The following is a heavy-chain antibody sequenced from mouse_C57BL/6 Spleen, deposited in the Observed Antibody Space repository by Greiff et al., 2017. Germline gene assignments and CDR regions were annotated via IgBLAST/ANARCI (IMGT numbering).Heavy chain of an antibody. CDR1: GFTFSSYA. D-gene: IGHD1-1*01. J-gene: IGHJ2*01. CDR2: ISDGGSYT. CDR3: ARHYGSSSGYFDY. V-gene: IGHV5-4*01. Sequence: EVQLVESGGGLVKPGGSLKLSCAASGFTFSSYAMSWVRQTPEKRLEWVATISDGGSYTYYPDNVKGRFTISRDNAKNNLYLQMSHLKSEDTAMYYCARHYGSSSGYFDYWGQGTTLTVSS.